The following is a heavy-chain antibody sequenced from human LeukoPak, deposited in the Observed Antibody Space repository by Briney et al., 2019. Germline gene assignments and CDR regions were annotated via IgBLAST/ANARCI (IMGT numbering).Heavy chain of an antibody. CDR1: GYTFTSYG. D-gene: IGHD5-18*01. V-gene: IGHV1-18*01. J-gene: IGHJ3*02. CDR3: AREHTAMVRVVGDAFDI. CDR2: ISAYNGNT. Sequence: RASVKVSCKASGYTFTSYGISWVRQAPGRGLEWRGWISAYNGNTNYAQKLQGRVIMTTDTSTSTAYMELRSLRSDDTAVYYCAREHTAMVRVVGDAFDIWGQGTMVTVSS.